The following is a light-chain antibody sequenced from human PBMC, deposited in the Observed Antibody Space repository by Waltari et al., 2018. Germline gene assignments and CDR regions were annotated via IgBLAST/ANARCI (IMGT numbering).Light chain of an antibody. V-gene: IGKV2-40*01. CDR3: MQRLEFPYT. CDR2: MLV. J-gene: IGKJ2*01. Sequence: DIVMTQTPLSLPVSPGEPAPTSCSSSPSLKSSNDGYTYLDWFLQRPGQSPRLLIHMLVYRASGVPDRFSGTGSGRNFSLRISRVEADDVGDYYCMQRLEFPYTFGQGTRL. CDR1: PSLKSSNDGYTY.